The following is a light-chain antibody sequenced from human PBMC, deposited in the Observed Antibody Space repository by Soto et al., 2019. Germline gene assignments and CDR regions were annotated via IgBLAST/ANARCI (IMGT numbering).Light chain of an antibody. CDR1: QSLSSNY. CDR2: GIS. J-gene: IGKJ1*01. Sequence: DIVLTQSPGTLSLSPGERATLSSRASQSLSSNYLAWYHQKPGQAPRLLISGISRRAAGIPDRFSGSGSETDFTLTISRLEPEDFAVYYCKQYGSSGTFGQGNKVDIK. CDR3: KQYGSSGT. V-gene: IGKV3-20*01.